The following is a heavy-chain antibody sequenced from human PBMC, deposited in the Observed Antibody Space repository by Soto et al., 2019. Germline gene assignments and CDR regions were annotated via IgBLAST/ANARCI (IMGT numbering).Heavy chain of an antibody. CDR3: ASGVTTETWDFDY. CDR1: GYTFTSYA. CDR2: INAGNGNT. Sequence: VASVKVSCKASGYTFTSYAMHWVRQAPGQRLEWMGWINAGNGNTKYSQKFQGRVTITRDTSASTAYMELSSLRSEDTAVYYCASGVTTETWDFDYWGQGTLVTVSS. V-gene: IGHV1-3*01. J-gene: IGHJ4*02. D-gene: IGHD4-17*01.